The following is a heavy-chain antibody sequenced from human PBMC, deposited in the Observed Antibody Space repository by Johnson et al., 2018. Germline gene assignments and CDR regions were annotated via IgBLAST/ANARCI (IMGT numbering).Heavy chain of an antibody. CDR1: GFTFDDYA. J-gene: IGHJ1*01. V-gene: IGHV3-9*01. D-gene: IGHD3-16*02. CDR2: ISWNSGSI. Sequence: EVQLVESGGGLVQPGRSLRLSCAASGFTFDDYAMHWVRQAPGQGLEWVSGISWNSGSIGYADSVKGRFTISRDNAKNSLYLQMNRLRAEDTALYYCAKAPSAGYRGYFQPGGQGTLGTVSS. CDR3: AKAPSAGYRGYFQP.